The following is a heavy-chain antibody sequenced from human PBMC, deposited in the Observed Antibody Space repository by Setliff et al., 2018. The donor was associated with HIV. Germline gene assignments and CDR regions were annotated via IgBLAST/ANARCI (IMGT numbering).Heavy chain of an antibody. V-gene: IGHV3-33*06. J-gene: IGHJ5*01. CDR3: AKADDGAAAGPAP. D-gene: IGHD6-13*01. CDR1: GFAFRNFG. Sequence: GSLSLSCAASGFAFRNFGMHWVRQAPGKGLEWVAVIWYDGTNTNYADSVKGRFTISRENSKNTVYLEMDSLRSEDTAVYYCAKADDGAAAGPAPWGQGTLVTVSS. CDR2: IWYDGTNT.